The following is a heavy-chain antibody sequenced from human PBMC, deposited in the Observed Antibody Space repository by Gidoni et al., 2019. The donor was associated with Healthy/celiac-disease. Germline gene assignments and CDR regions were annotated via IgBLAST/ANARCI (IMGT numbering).Heavy chain of an antibody. J-gene: IGHJ4*02. CDR3: ARSSSSSGDY. Sequence: QVQLQQWGAGLLKPSETLSLTCAVYGGSFSGYYWSWIRQPPGKGLEWIGEINHSGSTNYNPSLKSRVTISVDTSKNQFPLKLSSVTAADTAVYCCARSSSSSGDYWGQGTLVTVSS. V-gene: IGHV4-34*01. CDR1: GGSFSGYY. D-gene: IGHD6-6*01. CDR2: INHSGST.